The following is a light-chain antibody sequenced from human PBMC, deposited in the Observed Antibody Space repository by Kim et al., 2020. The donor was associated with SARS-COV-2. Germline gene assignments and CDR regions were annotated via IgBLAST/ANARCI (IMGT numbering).Light chain of an antibody. CDR1: SSDVGGYNY. J-gene: IGLJ3*02. CDR2: DVS. V-gene: IGLV2-14*01. CDR3: SSYTSSSTV. Sequence: QSALTQPASVFGSPGQSITISCTGTSSDVGGYNYVSWYQQHPGKAPKLMIYDVSKRPSGVSNRFSGSKSGNTASLTISGLQAEDEADYYCSSYTSSSTVFGGGTQLTVL.